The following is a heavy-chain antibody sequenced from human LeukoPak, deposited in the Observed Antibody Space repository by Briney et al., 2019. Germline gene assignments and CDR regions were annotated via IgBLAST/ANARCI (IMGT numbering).Heavy chain of an antibody. CDR3: ARDLVHFDT. Sequence: GGSLRLSCAASGFSFSTYGMHWVRQAPGKGLEWVAVIWYDGSQRYYTDSVKGRFTISRDNSKNTLYLQMNSLRAEDTAVYYCARDLVHFDTWGERSLGTVSS. V-gene: IGHV3-33*01. D-gene: IGHD1-26*01. J-gene: IGHJ4*02. CDR2: IWYDGSQR. CDR1: GFSFSTYG.